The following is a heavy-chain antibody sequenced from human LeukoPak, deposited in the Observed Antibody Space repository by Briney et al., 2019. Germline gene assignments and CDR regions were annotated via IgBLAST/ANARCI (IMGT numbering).Heavy chain of an antibody. V-gene: IGHV3-20*04. CDR1: GFTFNDYG. J-gene: IGHJ4*02. CDR3: ARNFGGGDRSGPFY. CDR2: ISWNGGTA. Sequence: GGSLRLSCAASGFTFNDYGLSWVRQARGKGLEWVSGISWNGGTAGYADSVRGRFTISRDNAKNSLYLQMNSLRAEDTAFYYCARNFGGGDRSGPFYWGQGTLVTVSS. D-gene: IGHD3-22*01.